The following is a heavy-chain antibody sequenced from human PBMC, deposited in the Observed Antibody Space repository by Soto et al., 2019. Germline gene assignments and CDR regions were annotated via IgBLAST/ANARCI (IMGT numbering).Heavy chain of an antibody. V-gene: IGHV3-23*01. J-gene: IGHJ4*02. CDR3: ARVYFKYDY. CDR1: GFTFRNFG. Sequence: PGGSLRLSCTGSGFTFRNFGMSWVRQAPGKGLEWVSTISSSGGGTYYADSVQGRFTLSRDNSNNTLFLEMNSLRAEDTAVYYCARVYFKYDYWGQGTLVTVSS. D-gene: IGHD3-10*01. CDR2: ISSSGGGT.